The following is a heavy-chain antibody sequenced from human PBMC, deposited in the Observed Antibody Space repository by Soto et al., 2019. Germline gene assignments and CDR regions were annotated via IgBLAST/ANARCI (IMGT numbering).Heavy chain of an antibody. CDR2: ISDSGVYT. CDR3: ATVNANVNY. V-gene: IGHV3-23*01. J-gene: IGHJ4*02. Sequence: GGSLRLSCAASGFTFSFYAMTWVRQAPGKGLEWVSSISDSGVYTYYTDSVKGRFTVSRDNAKKTLYLEMNSLRGDDTAVYFCATVNANVNYWGQGTLVTVSS. D-gene: IGHD2-8*01. CDR1: GFTFSFYA.